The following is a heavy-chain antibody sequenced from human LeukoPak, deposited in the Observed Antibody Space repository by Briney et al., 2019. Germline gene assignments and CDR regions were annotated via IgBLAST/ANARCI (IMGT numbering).Heavy chain of an antibody. CDR3: ASSPSWYRNNY. V-gene: IGHV1-46*01. D-gene: IGHD1-26*01. CDR2: INPSAGTT. J-gene: IGHJ4*02. CDR1: GYTFTTYY. Sequence: ASVKVSCKASGYTFTTYYIHWVRQAPGQGLEWMGLINPSAGTTRYTQNLQGRVTMTRDTSTSTVYMELSSLRSEDTAVYYCASSPSWYRNNYWGQGTLVTVSS.